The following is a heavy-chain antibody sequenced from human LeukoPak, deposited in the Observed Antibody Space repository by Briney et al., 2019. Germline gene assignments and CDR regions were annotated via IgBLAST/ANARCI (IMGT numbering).Heavy chain of an antibody. CDR3: ARGGGHCSSTSCPRYFDY. J-gene: IGHJ4*02. Sequence: SVKVSCKASGYTFTSYAISWVRQAPGQGLEWMGRIIPILGIANYAQKFQGRVTITADKSTSTAYMELSSLRSEDTAVHYCARGGGHCSSTSCPRYFDYWGQGTLVTVSS. V-gene: IGHV1-69*04. CDR2: IIPILGIA. CDR1: GYTFTSYA. D-gene: IGHD2-2*03.